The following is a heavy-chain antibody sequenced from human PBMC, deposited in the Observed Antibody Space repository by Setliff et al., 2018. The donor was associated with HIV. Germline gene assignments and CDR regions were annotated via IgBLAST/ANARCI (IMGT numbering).Heavy chain of an antibody. D-gene: IGHD3-22*01. V-gene: IGHV1-18*01. J-gene: IGHJ4*02. CDR1: GCTFTRYY. CDR2: INPSGGST. CDR3: ARDGYYYDGSAYSTFDY. Sequence: GASVKVSCKASGCTFTRYYINWVRQAPGQGLEWMGRINPSGGSTSYAQKFQGRVTMTTDTSTSTAYMELRSLRSDDTAVYYCARDGYYYDGSAYSTFDYWGQGTLVTVSS.